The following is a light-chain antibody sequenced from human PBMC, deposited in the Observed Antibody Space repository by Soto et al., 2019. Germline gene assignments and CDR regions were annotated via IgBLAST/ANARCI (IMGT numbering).Light chain of an antibody. CDR3: SSYTSSSTRV. CDR1: SIDVGGYNY. CDR2: DVS. Sequence: QSVLTQPASVSGSPGQSITISCTGTSIDVGGYNYVSWYQQHPGKAPKLMIYDVSYRPSGVSNRFSGSKSGNTASLTISGLQAEDEADYYCSSYTSSSTRVFGGGTQLTVL. V-gene: IGLV2-14*01. J-gene: IGLJ2*01.